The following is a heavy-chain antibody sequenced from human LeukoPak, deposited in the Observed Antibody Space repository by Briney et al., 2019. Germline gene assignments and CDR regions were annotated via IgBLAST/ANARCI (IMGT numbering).Heavy chain of an antibody. CDR1: GGPFSGYY. Sequence: PSETLSLTCAVYGGPFSGYYWSWIRQPPGKGLEWIGEINHSGSTNYNPSLKSRVTISVDTSKNQFSLKLSSVTAADTAVYYCARGRGYYDSSGYYYHYWGQGTLVTVSS. CDR3: ARGRGYYDSSGYYYHY. V-gene: IGHV4-34*01. D-gene: IGHD3-22*01. CDR2: INHSGST. J-gene: IGHJ4*02.